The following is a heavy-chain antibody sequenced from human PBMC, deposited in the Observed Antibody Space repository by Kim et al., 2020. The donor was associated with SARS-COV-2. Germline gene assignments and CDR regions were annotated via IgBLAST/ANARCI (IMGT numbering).Heavy chain of an antibody. J-gene: IGHJ3*02. Sequence: ASVKVSCKASGYTFTSYAMHWVRQAPGQRLEWMGWINAGNGNTKYSQKFQGRVTITRDTSASTAYMELSSLRSEDTAVYYCARDGLGSGYGAFDIWGQGTMVTVSS. V-gene: IGHV1-3*01. CDR2: INAGNGNT. D-gene: IGHD6-19*01. CDR1: GYTFTSYA. CDR3: ARDGLGSGYGAFDI.